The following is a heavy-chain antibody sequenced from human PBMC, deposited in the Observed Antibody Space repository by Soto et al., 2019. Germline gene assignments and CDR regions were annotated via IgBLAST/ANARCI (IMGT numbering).Heavy chain of an antibody. CDR1: AGSISSYY. V-gene: IGHV4-59*01. CDR2: IYYSGST. Sequence: PSETLSLTCTVSAGSISSYYWSWIRQPPGKGLEWIGYIYYSGSTNYNPSLKSRVTISVDTSKNQFSLKLSSVTAADTAVYYCARTDYDFWSGAFDYWGQGTLVTVSS. D-gene: IGHD3-3*01. CDR3: ARTDYDFWSGAFDY. J-gene: IGHJ4*02.